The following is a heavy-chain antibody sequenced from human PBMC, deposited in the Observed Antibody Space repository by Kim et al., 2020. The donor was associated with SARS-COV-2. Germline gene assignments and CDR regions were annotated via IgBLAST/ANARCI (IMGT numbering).Heavy chain of an antibody. CDR3: AREWLAYFDY. CDR2: DK. Sequence: DKYYSTSLKTRLTISKDTSKNQVVLTMTNMDPVDTATYYCAREWLAYFDYWGQGTLVTVSS. V-gene: IGHV2-70*01. D-gene: IGHD6-19*01. J-gene: IGHJ4*02.